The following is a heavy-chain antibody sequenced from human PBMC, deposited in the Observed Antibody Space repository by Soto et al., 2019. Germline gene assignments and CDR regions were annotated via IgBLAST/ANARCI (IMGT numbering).Heavy chain of an antibody. D-gene: IGHD1-26*01. J-gene: IGHJ4*02. V-gene: IGHV4-39*01. CDR1: GGSISSSSYY. CDR2: IYYTGST. CDR3: TGRRAGDYYFDY. Sequence: SETLSLTCTVSGGSISSSSYYWCWIRQPPGKGLDWIGSIYYTGSTSYSPSLKSRVTISVDTSKTQFSLNLSSVTATDTALYYCTGRRAGDYYFDYGGQETLVPAPS.